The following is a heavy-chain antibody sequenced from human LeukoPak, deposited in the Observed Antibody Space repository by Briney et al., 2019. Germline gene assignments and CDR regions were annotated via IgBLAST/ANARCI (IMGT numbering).Heavy chain of an antibody. J-gene: IGHJ4*02. Sequence: ASVKVSCKASGGTFSSYAISWVRQAPGQGLEWMGRIIPILGIANYAQKFQGRVTITADKSTSTAYMELSSLRSEDTAVYYCAIDHLVGSYYYGSGRSDYWGQGTLVTVSS. D-gene: IGHD3-10*01. CDR2: IIPILGIA. CDR3: AIDHLVGSYYYGSGRSDY. V-gene: IGHV1-69*04. CDR1: GGTFSSYA.